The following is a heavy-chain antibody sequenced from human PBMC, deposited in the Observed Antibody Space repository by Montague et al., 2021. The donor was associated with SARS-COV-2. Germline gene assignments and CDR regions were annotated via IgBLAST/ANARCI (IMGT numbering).Heavy chain of an antibody. J-gene: IGHJ6*02. D-gene: IGHD6-13*01. V-gene: IGHV4-4*02. CDR3: ATLSRRTAAGTRDYFGLDV. Sequence: SETLSLTCRVSGDSISTSTRWTWVRQTPGKGLEWIGEIFHSGTINYNPSLKSRVSISVDKSNNQFSLRLSSLIAADTAVYYCATLSRRTAAGTRDYFGLDVWGQGTTVVVPS. CDR2: IFHSGTI. CDR1: GDSISTSTR.